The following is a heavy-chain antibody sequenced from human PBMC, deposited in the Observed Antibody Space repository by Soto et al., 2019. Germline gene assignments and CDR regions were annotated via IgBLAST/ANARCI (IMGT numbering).Heavy chain of an antibody. J-gene: IGHJ6*02. CDR1: GGTFSSYA. CDR2: IIPIFGTA. D-gene: IGHD6-6*01. V-gene: IGHV1-69*01. CDR3: ARKGYSSSSYYYYGMDV. Sequence: QVQLVQSGAEVKKPGSSVKVSCKASGGTFSSYAISWVRQAPGQGLEWMGGIIPIFGTANYAQKFQGRVTIPADESTSTAYMELSSLRSEDTAVYYCARKGYSSSSYYYYGMDVWRQGPTVTVSS.